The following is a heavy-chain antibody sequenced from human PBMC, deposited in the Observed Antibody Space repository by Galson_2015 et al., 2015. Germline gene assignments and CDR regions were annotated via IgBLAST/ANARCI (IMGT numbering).Heavy chain of an antibody. V-gene: IGHV5-51*01. D-gene: IGHD3-10*01. Sequence: QSGAEVTKSGESLQISCKSSGYRFPTYWIGWVRQMPGKGLEWMGIIYPGDSDTRYSPSFQGQVTISADKVISTAYLQWKSLEASDTAMYYCAGRAPYGSGEVYYFDYWGQGTQVTVSS. J-gene: IGHJ4*02. CDR2: IYPGDSDT. CDR1: GYRFPTYW. CDR3: AGRAPYGSGEVYYFDY.